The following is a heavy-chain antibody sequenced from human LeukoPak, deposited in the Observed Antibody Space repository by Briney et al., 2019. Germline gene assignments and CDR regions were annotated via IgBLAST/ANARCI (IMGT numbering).Heavy chain of an antibody. D-gene: IGHD6-13*01. V-gene: IGHV4-39*01. CDR1: GGSISSSSYY. J-gene: IGHJ4*02. CDR2: IFYSGST. CDR3: ARLRPEGAAGSPDY. Sequence: PSETLSLTCTVSGGSISSSSYYWGWIRQPPGKGLEGIGSIFYSGSTYYNPSLKSRVTIFVDTSKNQFSLKLSSVTAADTAVYYCARLRPEGAAGSPDYWGQGTLVTVSS.